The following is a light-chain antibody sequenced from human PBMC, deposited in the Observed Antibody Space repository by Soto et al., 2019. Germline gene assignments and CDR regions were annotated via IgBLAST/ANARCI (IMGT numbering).Light chain of an antibody. Sequence: QSALTQPPSASGSLGQSVTISCTGTSSDVGAYNYVSWYQQHPGKAPKLMIYEVSKRPSGVPDRFSGSKSGNTASLTVSGLQAEDEADYYCSSYARSHKSVFGTGTKLTVL. CDR2: EVS. J-gene: IGLJ1*01. CDR1: SSDVGAYNY. CDR3: SSYARSHKSV. V-gene: IGLV2-8*01.